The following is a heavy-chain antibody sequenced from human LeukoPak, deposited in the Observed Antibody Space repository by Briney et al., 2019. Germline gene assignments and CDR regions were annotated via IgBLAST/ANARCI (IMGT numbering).Heavy chain of an antibody. J-gene: IGHJ4*02. CDR2: ISAYNGNT. CDR1: GYTFTSYG. V-gene: IGHV1-18*01. CDR3: ARAVGRSYDLDY. D-gene: IGHD3-16*01. Sequence: GASVKVSCTASGYTFTSYGISWVRQAPGQGLEWMGWISAYNGNTDYAQSLQGRVTMTIDTSTSTVYMELRSLRSDDTAVYYCARAVGRSYDLDYWGQGTLVTVSS.